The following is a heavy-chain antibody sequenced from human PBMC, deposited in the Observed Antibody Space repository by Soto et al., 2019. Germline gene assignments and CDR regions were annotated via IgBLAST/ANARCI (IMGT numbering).Heavy chain of an antibody. Sequence: GGSLRLSCAASGFTFSSYAMNWVRQAPGKGLEWVSVISGSGDSTYYADSVKGRFTISRDNSKNTLYLQMNSLRAEDTAVYYCAIKPSGWQHYYFDYWGQGTLVTVSS. CDR3: AIKPSGWQHYYFDY. V-gene: IGHV3-23*01. D-gene: IGHD6-19*01. CDR1: GFTFSSYA. CDR2: ISGSGDST. J-gene: IGHJ4*02.